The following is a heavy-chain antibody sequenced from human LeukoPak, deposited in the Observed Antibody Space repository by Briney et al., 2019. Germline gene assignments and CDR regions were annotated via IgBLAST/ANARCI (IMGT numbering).Heavy chain of an antibody. J-gene: IGHJ4*02. CDR3: RLYYYDSSGYYFFDY. Sequence: GGSLRLSCADSGFTFSNAWMSWVRQAPGKGLEWVGRIKSKTDGGTTDYAAPVKGRFTISRDDSKNTLYLQMNSLKTEDTAVYYCRLYYYDSSGYYFFDYWGQGTLVTVSS. D-gene: IGHD3-22*01. CDR2: IKSKTDGGTT. V-gene: IGHV3-15*01. CDR1: GFTFSNAW.